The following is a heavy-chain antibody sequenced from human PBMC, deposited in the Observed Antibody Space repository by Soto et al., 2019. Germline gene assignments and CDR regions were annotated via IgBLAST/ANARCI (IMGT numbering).Heavy chain of an antibody. CDR2: ISDNIIST. CDR1: GFNFNSHA. D-gene: IGHD2-15*01. Sequence: EVQLLESGGGLVQPGGSLRLSCAASGFNFNSHAMTWVRQAPGKGLEWVSTISDNIISTYYADSVKVRFTISRDNSKNTLYLQMSSLRVEDTAVYHCARVDTPTVRVGMDVWGQGTTVTVSS. J-gene: IGHJ6*02. V-gene: IGHV3-23*01. CDR3: ARVDTPTVRVGMDV.